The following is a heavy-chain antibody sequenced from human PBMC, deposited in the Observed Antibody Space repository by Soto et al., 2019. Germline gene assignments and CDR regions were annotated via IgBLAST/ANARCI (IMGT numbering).Heavy chain of an antibody. D-gene: IGHD5-18*01. CDR2: ISSSGSNK. CDR3: AGEGYRRGGDAFDI. CDR1: GFTFSDYY. Sequence: QVQLVESGGGLVKPGGSLRLSCSASGFTFSDYYMIWIRQAPGKGLEWVSYISSSGSNKYYADSVKGRFTISRDNAKNSRFLQMNCPRVEDTAVYYCAGEGYRRGGDAFDIWGQGPMVTVSS. J-gene: IGHJ3*02. V-gene: IGHV3-11*01.